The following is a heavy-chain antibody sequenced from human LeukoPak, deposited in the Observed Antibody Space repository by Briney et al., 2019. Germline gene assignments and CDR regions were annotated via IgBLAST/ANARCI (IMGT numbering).Heavy chain of an antibody. V-gene: IGHV3-23*01. D-gene: IGHD2-2*01. CDR1: GFTFSSYA. CDR2: ISGSGGST. J-gene: IGHJ4*02. CDR3: ARDTFQPGLIDS. Sequence: PGGSLRLSCAASGFTFSSYAMSWVRQAPGKGLEWVSEISGSGGSTYYADSVKGRFSISRDNARNTLYLQLSSLRAEDTAVYYCARDTFQPGLIDSWGQGTLVTVSS.